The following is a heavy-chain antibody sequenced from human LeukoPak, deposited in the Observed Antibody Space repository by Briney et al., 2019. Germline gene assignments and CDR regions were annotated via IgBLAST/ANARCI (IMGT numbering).Heavy chain of an antibody. V-gene: IGHV4-59*12. J-gene: IGHJ4*02. D-gene: IGHD3-22*01. CDR1: GGSISSYY. Sequence: SSETLSLTCTVSGGSISSYYWSWIRQPPGKGLEWIGYIYYSGSTNYNPSLKSRVTISVDTSKNQFSLKLSSVTAADTAVYYCARVQDSSGPFYFDYWGQGTLVTVSS. CDR2: IYYSGST. CDR3: ARVQDSSGPFYFDY.